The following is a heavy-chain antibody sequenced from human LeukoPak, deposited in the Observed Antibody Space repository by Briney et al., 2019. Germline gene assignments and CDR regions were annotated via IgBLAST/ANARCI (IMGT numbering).Heavy chain of an antibody. Sequence: GGSLRLSCAASGFTFKSYSMNWVRQAPGKGLEWVSAISGSGGSTYYADSVKGRFTISRDNSKNTLYLQMNSLRAEDTAVYYCAKAAYDFWSGYPPRMGYWGQGTLVTVSS. CDR3: AKAAYDFWSGYPPRMGY. CDR1: GFTFKSYS. J-gene: IGHJ4*02. V-gene: IGHV3-23*01. CDR2: ISGSGGST. D-gene: IGHD3-3*01.